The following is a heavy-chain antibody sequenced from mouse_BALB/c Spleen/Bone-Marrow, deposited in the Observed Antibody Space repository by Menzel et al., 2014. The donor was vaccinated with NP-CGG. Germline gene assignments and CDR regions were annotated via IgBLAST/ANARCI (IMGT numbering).Heavy chain of an antibody. CDR3: ARTYRPFALDY. D-gene: IGHD2-14*01. CDR1: GFTFXDYY. J-gene: IGHJ4*01. CDR2: ISDGGSYT. V-gene: IGHV5-4*02. Sequence: EVQLQESGGGLVKPGGSLKLSCAASGFTFXDYYMYWVRQTPEKRLEWVATISDGGSYTDYPGSVKRRFTVSRDNAKNNLYLQMSSLKSEDTAMYFCARTYRPFALDYWGQGTSVTVSS.